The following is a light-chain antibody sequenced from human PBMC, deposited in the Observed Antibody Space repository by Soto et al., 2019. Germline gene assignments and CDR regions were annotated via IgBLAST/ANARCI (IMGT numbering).Light chain of an antibody. CDR2: GAS. CDR1: QSVSSSY. J-gene: IGKJ2*01. Sequence: EIVLTQSPGTLSLSPGERATLSCRASQSVSSSYLASYQQKPGQAPRLLMYGASSRATGIPDRVSGGGSATDFTLTLSRLEPEDFAVYYCQQYGSSAYTFGQGKKLEIK. CDR3: QQYGSSAYT. V-gene: IGKV3-20*01.